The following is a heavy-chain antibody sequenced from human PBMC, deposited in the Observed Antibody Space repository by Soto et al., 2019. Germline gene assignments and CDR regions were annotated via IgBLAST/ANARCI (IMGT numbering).Heavy chain of an antibody. Sequence: SETLCLTCTVADGSISSYYCSWIRQPPGKGLEWIGYIYYSGSTNYNPSLKSRVTISVDTSKNQFSLKLSSVTAADTAVYYCARDYYGSERPPLGYWGQGTLVTVSS. CDR3: ARDYYGSERPPLGY. CDR1: DGSISSYY. V-gene: IGHV4-59*01. J-gene: IGHJ4*02. D-gene: IGHD3-10*01. CDR2: IYYSGST.